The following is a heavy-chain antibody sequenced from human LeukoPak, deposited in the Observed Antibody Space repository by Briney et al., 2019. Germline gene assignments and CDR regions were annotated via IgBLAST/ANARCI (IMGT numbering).Heavy chain of an antibody. D-gene: IGHD3-22*01. CDR2: ISTSGRAI. CDR1: GFTFSNYN. V-gene: IGHV3-48*02. CDR3: ARVPLYDRSGYYFDY. Sequence: GGSLRLSCAASGFTFSNYNINWVRQAPGKGLEWVSYISTSGRAIFYADSVKGRLTISRDNAKNSLFLQMNSLRDEDTAVYYCARVPLYDRSGYYFDYWGLGTLVTVSS. J-gene: IGHJ4*02.